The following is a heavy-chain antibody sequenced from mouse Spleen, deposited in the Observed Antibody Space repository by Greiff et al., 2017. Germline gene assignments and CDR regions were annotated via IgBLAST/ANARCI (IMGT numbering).Heavy chain of an antibody. V-gene: IGHV1-80*01. D-gene: IGHD2-1*01. Sequence: VQLQESGAELVKPGASVKISCKASGYAFSSYWMNWVKQRPGKGLEWIGQIYPGDGDTNYNGKFKGKATLTADKSSSTAYMQLSSLTSEDSAVYFCARGNYGNPLAMDYWGQGTSVSVSS. CDR3: ARGNYGNPLAMDY. CDR2: IYPGDGDT. J-gene: IGHJ4*01. CDR1: GYAFSSYW.